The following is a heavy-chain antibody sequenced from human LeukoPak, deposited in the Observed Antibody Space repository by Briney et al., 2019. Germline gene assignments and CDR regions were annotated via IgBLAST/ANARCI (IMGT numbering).Heavy chain of an antibody. J-gene: IGHJ5*02. CDR2: IYYSGST. Sequence: SETLSLTCTVSGGSISSSSYYWGWIRQPPGKGLEWIGSIYYSGSTNYNPSLTSRVTISVDTSKSQFSLKLSSVTAADTAVYYCARGHVLLWFGELYYGNWFDPWGRGALVTVSS. D-gene: IGHD3-10*01. CDR3: ARGHVLLWFGELYYGNWFDP. CDR1: GGSISSSSYY. V-gene: IGHV4-39*07.